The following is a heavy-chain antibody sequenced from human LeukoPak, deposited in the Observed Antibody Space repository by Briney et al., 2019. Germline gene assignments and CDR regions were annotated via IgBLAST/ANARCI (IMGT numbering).Heavy chain of an antibody. CDR3: ARVGSSSYFDY. CDR1: GGTFSSYA. J-gene: IGHJ4*02. CDR2: IIPILGIA. Sequence: SVKVSCKASGGTFSSYAISWVRQAPGQGLEWMGRIIPILGIANYAQKFQGRVTITADKSTSTAYMELSGLRSEDTAVYYCARVGSSSYFDYWGQGTLVTVSS. V-gene: IGHV1-69*04. D-gene: IGHD6-6*01.